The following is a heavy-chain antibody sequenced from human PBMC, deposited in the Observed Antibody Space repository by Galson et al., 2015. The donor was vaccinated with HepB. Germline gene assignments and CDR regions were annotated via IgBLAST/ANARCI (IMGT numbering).Heavy chain of an antibody. D-gene: IGHD5-12*01. V-gene: IGHV4-59*02. CDR3: AREGGRDIVAKAGFDY. CDR1: GFTVSSNY. J-gene: IGHJ4*02. CDR2: IYHRGNT. Sequence: LRLSCAASGFTVSSNYMSWIRQPPGKELEWIATIYHRGNTYYNPSLQHRVTISIDTSKNQFSLKLSSVTAADTAVYYCAREGGRDIVAKAGFDYWGQGTLVTVSS.